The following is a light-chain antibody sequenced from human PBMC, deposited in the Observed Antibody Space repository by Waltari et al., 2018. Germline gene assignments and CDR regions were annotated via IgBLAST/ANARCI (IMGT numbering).Light chain of an antibody. V-gene: IGLV1-40*01. J-gene: IGLJ2*01. Sequence: QRVSISCTGSGSNLGAGYDVHWYQQHPGKAPKLLIYGTSTRPPGVPDRFFGPQAGTSASLAITALQAEDEAEYYYQTYDTSLSVVFGGGTKLTVL. CDR1: GSNLGAGYD. CDR2: GTS. CDR3: QTYDTSLSVV.